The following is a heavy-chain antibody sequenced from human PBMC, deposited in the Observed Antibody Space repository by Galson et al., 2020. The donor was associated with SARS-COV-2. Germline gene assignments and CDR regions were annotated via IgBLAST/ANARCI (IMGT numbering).Heavy chain of an antibody. CDR2: IRSKAYGGTT. V-gene: IGHV3-49*03. J-gene: IGHJ4*02. CDR3: TSVLLWFGETHPSFDY. Sequence: GGSLRLSCTASGFTFGDYAMSWFRQAPGKGLEWVGFIRSKAYGGTTEYAASVNGRFTISRDDSKIIAYLQMNSLKTEDTAVYYCTSVLLWFGETHPSFDYWGQGTLVTVSS. CDR1: GFTFGDYA. D-gene: IGHD3-10*01.